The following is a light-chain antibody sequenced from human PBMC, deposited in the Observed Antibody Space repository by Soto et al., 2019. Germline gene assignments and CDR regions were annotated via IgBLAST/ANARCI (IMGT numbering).Light chain of an antibody. Sequence: DIQMTQSPSSLSASVGDRVTITCRASQTIYDYVTWFQQRPGKAPKVLIYGASTLQSGVPSRFSGSGSGTEFTLTISNFQPEDFATYYCQQNFSPLLTFGGGTKVDTK. V-gene: IGKV1-39*01. CDR1: QTIYDY. J-gene: IGKJ4*01. CDR3: QQNFSPLLT. CDR2: GAS.